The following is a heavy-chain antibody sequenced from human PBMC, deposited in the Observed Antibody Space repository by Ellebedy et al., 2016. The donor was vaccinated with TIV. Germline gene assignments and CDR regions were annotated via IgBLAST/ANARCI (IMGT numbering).Heavy chain of an antibody. J-gene: IGHJ6*02. CDR2: ITGGVAST. CDR1: GFSFSNDA. Sequence: GGSLRLSXAASGFSFSNDAMSWVRQAPGKGLEWVSAITGGVASTYYADSVKGRFTISRDNSRTTLYLQMNSLRAEDTAVYYCARISSGRSFYGMDVWGQGTTVTVSS. V-gene: IGHV3-23*01. CDR3: ARISSGRSFYGMDV. D-gene: IGHD6-19*01.